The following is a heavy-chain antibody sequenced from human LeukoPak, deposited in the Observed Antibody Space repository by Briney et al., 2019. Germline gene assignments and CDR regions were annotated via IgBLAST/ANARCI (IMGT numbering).Heavy chain of an antibody. Sequence: ASETLSLTCAVYGGSFSGYYWSWIRQPPGKGLEWIGEINHSGSTNYNPSLKSRVTISVDTSKNDFSLKLSSVTAADTAVYYCARAIVVVPAAMFSYYYYYMDVWGKGTTVTVSS. J-gene: IGHJ6*03. CDR3: ARAIVVVPAAMFSYYYYYMDV. V-gene: IGHV4-34*01. CDR2: INHSGST. CDR1: GGSFSGYY. D-gene: IGHD2-2*01.